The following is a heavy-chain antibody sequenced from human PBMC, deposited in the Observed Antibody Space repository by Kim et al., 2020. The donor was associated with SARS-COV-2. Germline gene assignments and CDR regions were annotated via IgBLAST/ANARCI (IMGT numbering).Heavy chain of an antibody. J-gene: IGHJ6*02. V-gene: IGHV4-39*01. CDR1: GGSISSSSYY. D-gene: IGHD3-9*01. CDR2: IYYSGST. CDR3: GSLMYYDILTGYHIEGNGMDV. Sequence: SETLSLTCTVSGGSISSSSYYWGWIRQPPGKGLEWIGSIYYSGSTYYNPSLKSRVTISVDTSKNQFSLKLSSVTAADTAVYYCGSLMYYDILTGYHIEGNGMDVWGQGTTVTVSS.